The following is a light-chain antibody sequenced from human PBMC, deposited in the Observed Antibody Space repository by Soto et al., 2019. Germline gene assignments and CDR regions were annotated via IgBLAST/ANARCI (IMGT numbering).Light chain of an antibody. CDR3: QEYNIWPGT. CDR1: QSLNRD. CDR2: GAS. Sequence: EIGVKQSRGTLSLYKGERATLYCRASQSLNRDLAWYQQKPGQSPRLLIFGASIRATGIPARFSGSGSGTEFTLTIGSLQSEDCALYYCQEYNIWPGTSGQ. V-gene: IGKV3-15*01. J-gene: IGKJ1*01.